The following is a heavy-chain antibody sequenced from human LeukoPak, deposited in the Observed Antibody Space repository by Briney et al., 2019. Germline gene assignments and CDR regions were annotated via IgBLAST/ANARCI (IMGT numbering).Heavy chain of an antibody. CDR3: AKDKGVVTAISGAFDY. CDR1: GFTFSSYA. J-gene: IGHJ4*02. V-gene: IGHV3-23*01. D-gene: IGHD2-21*02. CDR2: ISGSGGST. Sequence: GGSLRLSCAASGFTFSSYAMSWVRQAPGKGLEWVSAISGSGGSTYYADSVKGRFTISRDNSKNTLYLQMNSLRAEDTAVYYCAKDKGVVTAISGAFDYWGQGTLVTVSS.